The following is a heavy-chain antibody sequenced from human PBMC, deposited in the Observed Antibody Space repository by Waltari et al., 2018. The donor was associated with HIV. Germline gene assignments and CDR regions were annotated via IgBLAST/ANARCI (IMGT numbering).Heavy chain of an antibody. CDR3: ATGGGTTSIQLYDLDV. CDR2: FNPEYDET. CDR1: GYNLTELS. J-gene: IGHJ6*02. D-gene: IGHD1-26*01. V-gene: IGHV1-24*01. Sequence: QVQLIQSGAEVKKPGASVKVSCKVFGYNLTELSMHWVRQAPGKGLEWLGGFNPEYDETIYAQKFLARVTMTEDTSTDSAYMGLSSLTSDDTAVYYCATGGGTTSIQLYDLDVWGQGTTVTVSS.